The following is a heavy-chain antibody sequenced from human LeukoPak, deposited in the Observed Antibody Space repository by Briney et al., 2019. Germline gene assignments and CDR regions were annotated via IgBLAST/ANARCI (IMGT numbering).Heavy chain of an antibody. V-gene: IGHV3-21*01. J-gene: IGHJ4*02. CDR3: ARESQYYYDSSGSPGYFDY. CDR2: ISSSSSYI. Sequence: GGSLRLSCAASGFTFSSYSMTWVRQAPGKGLEWVSSISSSSSYIYYADSVKGRFTISRDNAKNSLYLQMDSLRAEDTAVYYCARESQYYYDSSGSPGYFDYWGQGTLVTVSS. CDR1: GFTFSSYS. D-gene: IGHD3-22*01.